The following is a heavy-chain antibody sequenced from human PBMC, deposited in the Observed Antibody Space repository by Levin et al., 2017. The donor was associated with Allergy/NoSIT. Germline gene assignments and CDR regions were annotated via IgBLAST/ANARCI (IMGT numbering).Heavy chain of an antibody. J-gene: IGHJ4*02. V-gene: IGHV1-8*02. Sequence: ASVKVSCKASGYTFTNYNINWVRQAAGQGLEWMGWMNPNSSDIGYAQKFQGRVTMTRNTSISTAYMEVSSLRSEDTAVYYCARGVTVTTEYWGQGTLVTVSS. CDR2: MNPNSSDI. CDR3: ARGVTVTTEY. CDR1: GYTFTNYN. D-gene: IGHD4-11*01.